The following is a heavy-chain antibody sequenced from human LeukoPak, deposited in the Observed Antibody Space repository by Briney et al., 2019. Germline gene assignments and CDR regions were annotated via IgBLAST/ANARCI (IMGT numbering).Heavy chain of an antibody. CDR3: AKDLLQTFFFDSSGYYSDAFGM. D-gene: IGHD3-22*01. CDR2: ISGSGDNT. CDR1: EFTFSNFA. V-gene: IGHV3-23*01. J-gene: IGHJ3*02. Sequence: PGGSLRLSCAASEFTFSNFAMSWVRQAPGKGLEWVSTISGSGDNTYYADSVKGRFTISRDNSKNTLSLHMNTLRAEDTAVYYCAKDLLQTFFFDSSGYYSDAFGMWGQGTMATVSP.